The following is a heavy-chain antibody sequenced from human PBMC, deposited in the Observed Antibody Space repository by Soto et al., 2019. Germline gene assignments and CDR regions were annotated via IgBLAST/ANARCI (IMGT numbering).Heavy chain of an antibody. V-gene: IGHV3-30-3*01. Sequence: QVHLAESGGGVVQPGRSLRLSCAASGFIFSTYAMHWVRQAPGKGLEWVAVISHDGGEKYHADSVKGRFTISRDNSENTLYLHMDSLRAEDTAMYFCARAKNEYVSSGRWYSDLWGRGTLVTVSP. CDR1: GFIFSTYA. CDR2: ISHDGGEK. CDR3: ARAKNEYVSSGRWYSDL. D-gene: IGHD3-22*01. J-gene: IGHJ2*01.